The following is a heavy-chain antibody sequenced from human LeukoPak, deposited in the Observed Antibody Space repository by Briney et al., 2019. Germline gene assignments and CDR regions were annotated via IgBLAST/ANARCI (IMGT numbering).Heavy chain of an antibody. CDR2: IYYSGST. J-gene: IGHJ4*02. V-gene: IGHV4-59*11. Sequence: PSETLSLTCTVSGGSISSHYWSWIRQPPGKGLEWIWYIYYSGSTNYNPSLKSRVTISVDTSKNQFSLKLSSVTAADTAVYYCARATTRYDSSGYYFDYWGQGTLVTVSS. D-gene: IGHD3-22*01. CDR3: ARATTRYDSSGYYFDY. CDR1: GGSISSHY.